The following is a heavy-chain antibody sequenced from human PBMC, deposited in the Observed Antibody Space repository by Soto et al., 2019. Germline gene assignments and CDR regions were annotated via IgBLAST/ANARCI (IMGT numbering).Heavy chain of an antibody. CDR1: GYSFISYG. V-gene: IGHV1-18*04. CDR3: XXXXXXXXXXXDY. Sequence: QGQLVQSGVEVKKPGASVKVSCKASGYSFISYGIGWVRQAPGQGLEWMGWITVNSGNTNYPQKFQGRVTMTTDTSTSTAYMELRSLTSDDTXXXXXXXXXXXXXXXXDYWGPGTLVTVSS. CDR2: ITVNSGNT. J-gene: IGHJ4*02.